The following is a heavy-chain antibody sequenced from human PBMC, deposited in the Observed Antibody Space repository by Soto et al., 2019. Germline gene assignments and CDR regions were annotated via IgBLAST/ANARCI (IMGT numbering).Heavy chain of an antibody. CDR3: ARDERNHDAFDI. J-gene: IGHJ3*02. V-gene: IGHV4-59*01. CDR2: IYYSGST. Sequence: QVQLQESGPGLVKPSETLSLTCTVSGGSISSYYWRWIRQPPGKGLEWIGYIYYSGSTNYNPSLKSRVTISVDTSKNQFSLKLSSVTAADTAVYYCARDERNHDAFDIWGQGTMVTVSS. CDR1: GGSISSYY.